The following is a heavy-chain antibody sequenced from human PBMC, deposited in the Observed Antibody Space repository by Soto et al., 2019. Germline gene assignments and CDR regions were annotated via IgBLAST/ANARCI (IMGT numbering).Heavy chain of an antibody. D-gene: IGHD6-13*01. CDR1: GVTFSSYA. Sequence: GASVKVSCKASGVTFSSYAISWVRQAPGQGLEWMGGIIPIFGTANYAQKFQGRVTITADESTSTAYMELSSLRSEDTAVYYCARDSSAAGTSVDYWGQGTLVTVSS. J-gene: IGHJ4*02. CDR2: IIPIFGTA. V-gene: IGHV1-69*13. CDR3: ARDSSAAGTSVDY.